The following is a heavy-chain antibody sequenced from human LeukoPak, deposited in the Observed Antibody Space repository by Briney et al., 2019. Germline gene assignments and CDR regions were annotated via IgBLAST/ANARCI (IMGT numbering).Heavy chain of an antibody. CDR1: GVTFDNYG. CDR3: ARGYLKGPFDI. D-gene: IGHD5-18*01. Sequence: GGSLRLSCIASGVTFDNYGMSWVRQVPGKGLEWVSGITRNGGTTDYADSVKGRFTISRDDAKNSLYLQMSSLRAEDTALYHCARGYLKGPFDIWGQGTMVTVSS. CDR2: ITRNGGTT. J-gene: IGHJ3*02. V-gene: IGHV3-20*01.